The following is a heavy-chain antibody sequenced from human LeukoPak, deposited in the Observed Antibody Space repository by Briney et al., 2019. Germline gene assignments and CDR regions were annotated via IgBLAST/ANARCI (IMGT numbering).Heavy chain of an antibody. CDR1: GYTFTGYY. D-gene: IGHD5-18*01. V-gene: IGHV1-2*02. CDR2: INPNSGGT. CDR3: ARVPRWIQLARGAFDI. J-gene: IGHJ3*02. Sequence: GASVKVCCKASGYTFTGYYMHWVRQAPGQGLEWMGWINPNSGGTNYAQKFQGRVTMTRDTSISTAYMELSRLRSDDTAVYYCARVPRWIQLARGAFDIWGQGTMVTVSS.